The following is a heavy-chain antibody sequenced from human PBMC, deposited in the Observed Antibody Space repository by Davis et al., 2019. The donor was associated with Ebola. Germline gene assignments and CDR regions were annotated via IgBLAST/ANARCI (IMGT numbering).Heavy chain of an antibody. CDR3: ARIAGTFRDGYNAY. Sequence: GESLKISCAASGFTFSSYAMHWVRQAPGKGLEWVAVISYDGSNKYYADSVKGRFTISRDNAKNSLYLQMNSLRAEDTAVYYCARIAGTFRDGYNAYWGQGTLVTVSS. CDR2: ISYDGSNK. J-gene: IGHJ4*02. D-gene: IGHD5-24*01. V-gene: IGHV3-30-3*01. CDR1: GFTFSSYA.